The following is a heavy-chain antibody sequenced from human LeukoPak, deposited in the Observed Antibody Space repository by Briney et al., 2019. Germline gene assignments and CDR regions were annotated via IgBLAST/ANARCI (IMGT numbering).Heavy chain of an antibody. V-gene: IGHV3-53*01. J-gene: IGHJ3*02. Sequence: GGSLRLSCAASGFTVSSNYMSWVRQAPGKGLEWVSVIYSGGSTYYADSVKGRFTISRDNSKNTLYLQVNSLRAEDTAVYYCATPWRLARAFDIWGHGTMVTVSS. CDR3: ATPWRLARAFDI. D-gene: IGHD1-1*01. CDR1: GFTVSSNY. CDR2: IYSGGST.